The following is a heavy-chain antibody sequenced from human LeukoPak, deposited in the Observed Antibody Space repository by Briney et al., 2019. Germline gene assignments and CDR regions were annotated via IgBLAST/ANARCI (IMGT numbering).Heavy chain of an antibody. D-gene: IGHD6-19*01. Sequence: GGSLRLSCAASGFTFSTYGMNWVRQAPEKGLEWVSTISRSGDITYYADSVKGRFTISRDNSKNTLYLQMNSLRAEDTAIYYCATGSTAVAGTKYWGQGILVTVSS. CDR3: ATGSTAVAGTKY. CDR1: GFTFSTYG. V-gene: IGHV3-23*01. J-gene: IGHJ4*02. CDR2: ISRSGDIT.